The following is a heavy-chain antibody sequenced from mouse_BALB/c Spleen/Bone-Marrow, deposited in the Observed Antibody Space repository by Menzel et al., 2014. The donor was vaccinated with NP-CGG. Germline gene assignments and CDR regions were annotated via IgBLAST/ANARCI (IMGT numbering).Heavy chain of an antibody. Sequence: VQLKQSGPELEKPGASVKISCKASGYSFTGYSMNWVKQSNGKSLEWIGNIDPYYGGTSYNQKFKGKATLTVDKSSSTAYMQLKSLTAEDSAVYYCVTYGYSYWYFDVWGAGTTVTVSS. CDR2: IDPYYGGT. CDR1: GYSFTGYS. J-gene: IGHJ1*01. V-gene: IGHV1-39*01. D-gene: IGHD1-1*01. CDR3: VTYGYSYWYFDV.